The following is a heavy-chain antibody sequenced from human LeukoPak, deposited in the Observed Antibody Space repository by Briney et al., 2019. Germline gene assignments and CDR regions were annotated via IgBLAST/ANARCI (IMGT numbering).Heavy chain of an antibody. Sequence: QSGGSLRLSCAASGFTFSSYSMNWVRQAPGKGLEWVAVIWHDGTNKYYADSVKGRFTISRDNSKNTLYLQVNSLRAEDTAVYYCARDRGSNDPIDYWGQGTLVTVSS. CDR1: GFTFSSYS. V-gene: IGHV3-33*08. D-gene: IGHD2-15*01. CDR2: IWHDGTNK. J-gene: IGHJ4*02. CDR3: ARDRGSNDPIDY.